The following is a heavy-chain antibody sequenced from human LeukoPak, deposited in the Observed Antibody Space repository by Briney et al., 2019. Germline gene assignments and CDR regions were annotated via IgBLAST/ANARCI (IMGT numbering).Heavy chain of an antibody. CDR3: ARDSYSSSWFGAFDI. D-gene: IGHD6-13*01. Sequence: ASVKVSCKASGYTFTGYYMHWVRQAPGQGLEWMGWINPNSGGTNYAQKFQGRVTMTRDTSISTAYMELSRLRSDDTAVYYCARDSYSSSWFGAFDIWGRGTMVTVSS. CDR1: GYTFTGYY. V-gene: IGHV1-2*02. J-gene: IGHJ3*02. CDR2: INPNSGGT.